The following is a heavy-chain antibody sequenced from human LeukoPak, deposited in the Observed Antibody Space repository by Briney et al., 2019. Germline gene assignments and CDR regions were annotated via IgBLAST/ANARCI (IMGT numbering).Heavy chain of an antibody. J-gene: IGHJ5*02. CDR2: INAGNGNT. CDR1: GYTFTTFA. Sequence: ASVKVSCKDSGYTFTTFAIHWVRQVPGQSLEWMGWINAGNGNTKYSQNFQGRVTITRDTSASTAYMELSSLTSEDTAVYYCARDSRTISNWFDTWGQGTPVPVSS. V-gene: IGHV1-3*01. D-gene: IGHD1-1*01. CDR3: ARDSRTISNWFDT.